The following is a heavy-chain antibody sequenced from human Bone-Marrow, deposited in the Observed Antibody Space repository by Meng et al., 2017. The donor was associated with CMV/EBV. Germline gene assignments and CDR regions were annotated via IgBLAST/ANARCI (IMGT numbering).Heavy chain of an antibody. CDR1: GFTFSDYY. CDR3: AREPDNLDY. V-gene: IGHV3-11*04. CDR2: ISSSGSTI. D-gene: IGHD1-1*01. J-gene: IGHJ4*02. Sequence: GESLKISCAASGFTFSDYYMSWIRQAPGKGLEWVSYISSSGSTIYYADSVKGRFTISRDNAKNSLYPQMNSLRAEDTAVYYCAREPDNLDYWGQGTLVTVSS.